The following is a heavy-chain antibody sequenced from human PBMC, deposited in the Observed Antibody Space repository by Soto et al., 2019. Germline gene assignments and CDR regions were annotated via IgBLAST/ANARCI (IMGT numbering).Heavy chain of an antibody. Sequence: EVQLVESGGGLVQPGGSLRLSCAASGFTFSSYWMHWVRQAPGKGLVWVSRVNGDGSTTDYADSVRGRFTISRDYARNTLYLQMNSLRAEDSAVYFCAREGAPYCGTSSCCRRCDHWGQGTLVTVSS. CDR1: GFTFSSYW. J-gene: IGHJ4*02. V-gene: IGHV3-74*01. CDR3: AREGAPYCGTSSCCRRCDH. D-gene: IGHD2-2*01. CDR2: VNGDGSTT.